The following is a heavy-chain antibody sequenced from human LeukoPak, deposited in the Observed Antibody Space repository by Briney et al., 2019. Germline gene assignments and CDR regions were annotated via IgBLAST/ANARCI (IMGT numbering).Heavy chain of an antibody. CDR1: GFTFSSYG. Sequence: PGGSLRLSCAASGFTFSSYGMHWVRQAPGKGLEWVAFIRYDGSNKYYADSVKGRFTISRDNSKNTLYLQMNSLRAEDTAVYYCAKDNTSSGWYWAIYYYYYMDVWGKGTTVTISS. D-gene: IGHD6-19*01. J-gene: IGHJ6*03. CDR2: IRYDGSNK. V-gene: IGHV3-30*02. CDR3: AKDNTSSGWYWAIYYYYYMDV.